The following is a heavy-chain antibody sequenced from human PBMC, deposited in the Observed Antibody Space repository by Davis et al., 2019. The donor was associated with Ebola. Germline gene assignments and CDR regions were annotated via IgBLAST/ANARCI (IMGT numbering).Heavy chain of an antibody. CDR2: IYYSGST. CDR3: ARIRGTGDRRGEDH. V-gene: IGHV4-39*01. Sequence: PSETLSLTCNVPGVYLGSSGYYWGFVRQPPGKGLEWIGNIYYSGSTKYNPSLQGRVTMSIDTPRDQFALRLHSVTAADTAVYYCARIRGTGDRRGEDHWGQGILVTVSP. J-gene: IGHJ4*02. D-gene: IGHD7-27*01. CDR1: GVYLGSSGYY.